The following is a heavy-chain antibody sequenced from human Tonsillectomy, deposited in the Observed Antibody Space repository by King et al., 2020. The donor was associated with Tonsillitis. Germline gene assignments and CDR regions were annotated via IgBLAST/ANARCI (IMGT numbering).Heavy chain of an antibody. CDR1: GGTFSSYA. J-gene: IGHJ4*02. CDR2: IITIFGTA. V-gene: IGHV1-69*01. Sequence: QLVQSGAAVKTPGSSVKVSCKASGGTFSSYAISWVRQTPGQGLEWMGGIITIFGTANYAQKFQGRVTITADESTSTAYMELSSLRSDDTVVYYCARGLIVVVVAATISLDFWGQGTLVTVSS. CDR3: ARGLIVVVVAATISLDF. D-gene: IGHD2-15*01.